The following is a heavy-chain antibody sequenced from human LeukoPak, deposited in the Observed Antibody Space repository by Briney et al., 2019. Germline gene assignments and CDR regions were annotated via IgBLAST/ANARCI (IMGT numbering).Heavy chain of an antibody. CDR1: GFTFSSYS. J-gene: IGHJ4*02. Sequence: PGGSLRLSCAASGFTFSSYSMNWVRQAPGKGLEWVSYISSSSSTIYYADSVKGRFTISRDNAKNSLYLQMNSLRAEDTAVYYCARGLYDSSGAPFDYWGQGTLVTVSS. V-gene: IGHV3-48*04. CDR3: ARGLYDSSGAPFDY. D-gene: IGHD3-22*01. CDR2: ISSSSSTI.